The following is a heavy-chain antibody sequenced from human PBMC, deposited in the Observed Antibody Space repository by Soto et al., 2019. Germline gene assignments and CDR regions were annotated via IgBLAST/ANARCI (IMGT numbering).Heavy chain of an antibody. CDR2: IYYSGST. CDR3: ARHHESTVAGNFDY. J-gene: IGHJ4*02. CDR1: GGSISSSSYY. V-gene: IGHV4-39*01. Sequence: SETLSLTCTVSGGSISSSSYYWGWIRQPPGKGLEWIGSIYYSGSTYYNPSLKSRVTISVDTSKNQFSLKLSSVTAADTAVYYCARHHESTVAGNFDYWGQGTLVTVSS. D-gene: IGHD6-19*01.